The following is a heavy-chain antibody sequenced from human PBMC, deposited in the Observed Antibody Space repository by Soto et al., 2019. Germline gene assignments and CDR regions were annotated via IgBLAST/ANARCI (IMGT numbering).Heavy chain of an antibody. CDR1: GGSFTSNNW. D-gene: IGHD1-7*01. J-gene: IGHJ4*02. CDR2: IYRTGST. Sequence: SETLSLTCAVSGGSFTSNNWWTWVRQPPGQGLEWIGEIYRTGSTNYNPSLKSRVTISLDKSENQFSLKVTSLTAADTAVYYCASRDPGTSVDYWGQGTLVTVAS. CDR3: ASRDPGTSVDY. V-gene: IGHV4-4*02.